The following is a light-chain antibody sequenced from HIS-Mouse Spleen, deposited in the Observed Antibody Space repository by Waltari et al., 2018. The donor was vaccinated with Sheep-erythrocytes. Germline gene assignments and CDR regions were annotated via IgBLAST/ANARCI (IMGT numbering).Light chain of an antibody. J-gene: IGLJ2*01. V-gene: IGLV3-1*01. CDR2: QDS. Sequence: SSELTQPPSVSVSPGQTASITCPGAKLGDKYACWYQQKPGQSPVLVIYQDSKRPSGIPERFSGSNSGNTATLTISGTQAMDEADYYCQAWDSSTVVFGGGTKLTVL. CDR1: KLGDKY. CDR3: QAWDSSTVV.